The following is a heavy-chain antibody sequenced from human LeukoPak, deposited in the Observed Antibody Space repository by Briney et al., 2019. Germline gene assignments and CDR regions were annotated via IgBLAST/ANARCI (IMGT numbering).Heavy chain of an antibody. CDR3: IRVPY. V-gene: IGHV3-74*01. J-gene: IGHJ4*02. Sequence: PGGSLRLSCAGSGFTFNKYYMNWVRQGPGKGLVWVSRISSDGSNTNYADSVKGRFTISRDNAKNTLYLQMNSLRAEDTAVYYCIRVPYWGQGALVTVSS. CDR1: GFTFNKYY. CDR2: ISSDGSNT.